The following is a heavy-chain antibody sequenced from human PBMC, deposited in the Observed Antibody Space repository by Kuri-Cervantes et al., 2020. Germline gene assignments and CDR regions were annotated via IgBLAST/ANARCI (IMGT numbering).Heavy chain of an antibody. D-gene: IGHD6-19*01. J-gene: IGHJ6*01. CDR3: ARFVYRSGYPAHYGMDD. CDR1: GGSISSSSYY. CDR2: IYYSGST. Sequence: GSLRLSCTVSGGSISSSSYYWGWIRQPPGKGLEWIGSIYYSGSTYYNPSLKSRVTISVDTSKNQFSLKLSSVTAADTAVYYCARFVYRSGYPAHYGMDDWGQGTTVTVSS. V-gene: IGHV4-39*07.